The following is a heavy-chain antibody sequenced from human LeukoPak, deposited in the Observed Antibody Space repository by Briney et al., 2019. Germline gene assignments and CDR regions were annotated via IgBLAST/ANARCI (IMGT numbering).Heavy chain of an antibody. CDR2: ISGSGGST. D-gene: IGHD6-6*01. J-gene: IGHJ4*02. CDR1: GFTFSDYA. CDR3: AKDSRSSSSNPAY. Sequence: GGSLRLSCAASGFTFSDYAMTWVRRAPGKGLEWVSAISGSGGSTYYADSVKGRFSISRDSSKNTLYLRMNSLRAEDSAIYYCAKDSRSSSSNPAYWGQGTLVTVSS. V-gene: IGHV3-23*01.